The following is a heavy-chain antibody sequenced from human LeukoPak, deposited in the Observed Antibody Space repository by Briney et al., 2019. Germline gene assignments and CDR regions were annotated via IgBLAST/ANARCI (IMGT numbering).Heavy chain of an antibody. CDR3: ARSGSYDGWFDP. J-gene: IGHJ5*02. V-gene: IGHV3-48*03. CDR1: GFTFSSYE. CDR2: ISSSGSTI. D-gene: IGHD1-26*01. Sequence: GGSLRLSCAASGFTFSSYEMDWVRQAPGKGLGWVSYISSSGSTIYYADSVKGRFTISRDNAKNSLYLQMNSLRAEDTAVYYCARSGSYDGWFDPWGQGTLVTVSS.